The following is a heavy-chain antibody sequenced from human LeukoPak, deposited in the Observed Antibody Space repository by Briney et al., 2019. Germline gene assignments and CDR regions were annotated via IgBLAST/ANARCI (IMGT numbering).Heavy chain of an antibody. CDR1: GDSFSSNSAG. CDR2: TYYRSKWYN. V-gene: IGHV6-1*01. J-gene: IGHJ4*02. D-gene: IGHD1-26*01. Sequence: SQTLSLTCAISGDSFSSNSAGWSWLRQSPSRGLEWLGRTYYRSKWYNDYAVSVKGLITINPDTSKNQFSLQLNSVTPEDTAVYYCAKGGGSLDYWGRGTLVTVSS. CDR3: AKGGGSLDY.